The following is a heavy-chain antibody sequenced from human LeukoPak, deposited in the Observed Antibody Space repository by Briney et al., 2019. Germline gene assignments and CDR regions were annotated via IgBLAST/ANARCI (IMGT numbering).Heavy chain of an antibody. D-gene: IGHD2-2*01. CDR2: IIPIFGTA. CDR1: GGTFSSYA. V-gene: IGHV1-69*01. J-gene: IGHJ3*02. Sequence: SVKVSCKASGGTFSSYAISWVRQAPGQGLEWMGGIIPIFGTANYAQKFQGRVTITADESTSTAYMELSSLRSEDTAVYYCAVHCSSTGCYRKIDAFDIWGQGTMVTVSS. CDR3: AVHCSSTGCYRKIDAFDI.